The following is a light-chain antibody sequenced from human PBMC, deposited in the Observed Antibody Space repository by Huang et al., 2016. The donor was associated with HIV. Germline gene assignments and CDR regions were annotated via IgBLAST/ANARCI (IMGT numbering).Light chain of an antibody. CDR2: DAS. V-gene: IGKV3-15*01. CDR1: QSVSSN. J-gene: IGKJ2*01. CDR3: QQYNNWPPMYT. Sequence: EIVMTQSPATLSVSPGERATLSCRASQSVSSNLAWYQQKPGQAPRLLIYDASTRATGSPARFSGSGSGTEFTLTISSLQSEDFAVYFCQQYNNWPPMYTFGQGTKLEIK.